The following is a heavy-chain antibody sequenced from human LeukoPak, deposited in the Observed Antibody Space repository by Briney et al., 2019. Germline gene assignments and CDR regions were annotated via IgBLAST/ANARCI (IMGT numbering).Heavy chain of an antibody. J-gene: IGHJ3*02. D-gene: IGHD6-19*01. CDR2: INSDGSST. CDR1: GFTFSSYW. Sequence: GGSLRLSCAASGFTFSSYWMHWVRQAPGKGLVWVSRINSDGSSTSYADSVKGRFTISRDNAKNTLYLQMNSLRAEDTAIYYCAKRRYSSGWSTDAFDIWGQGTMVTVSS. CDR3: AKRRYSSGWSTDAFDI. V-gene: IGHV3-74*01.